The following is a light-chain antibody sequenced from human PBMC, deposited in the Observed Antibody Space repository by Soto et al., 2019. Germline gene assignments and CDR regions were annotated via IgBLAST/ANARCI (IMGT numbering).Light chain of an antibody. CDR3: QQYNNWPLT. J-gene: IGKJ1*01. V-gene: IGKV3-15*01. Sequence: EIVLTQSPGTLSLSPGERATLSCRASQSVSSSYLAWYQQKPGQAPRLLIYGASTRATGIPARFSGSGPGTEFTLTISSLQSEDFAVYYCQQYNNWPLTFGQGTKVDI. CDR1: QSVSSSY. CDR2: GAS.